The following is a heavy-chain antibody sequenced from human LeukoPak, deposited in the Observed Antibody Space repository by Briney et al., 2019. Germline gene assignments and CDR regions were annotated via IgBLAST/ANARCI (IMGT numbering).Heavy chain of an antibody. V-gene: IGHV3-30*02. J-gene: IGHJ6*03. CDR1: GFTFSSYG. CDR2: IQYDESNK. Sequence: GGSLRLSCAASGFTFSSYGMHWVRQAPGKGLEWVAFIQYDESNKYYADSVKGRFTISRDNSKNSLYLQMNSLRAEDMALYYCAEAGIAVAGAWETGGRYYYYYMDVWGKGTTVTVSS. D-gene: IGHD6-19*01. CDR3: AEAGIAVAGAWETGGRYYYYYMDV.